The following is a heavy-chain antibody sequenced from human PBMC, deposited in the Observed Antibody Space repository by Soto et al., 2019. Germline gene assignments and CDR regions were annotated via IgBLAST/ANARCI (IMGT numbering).Heavy chain of an antibody. D-gene: IGHD6-19*01. CDR3: ARQEAVPGTPFDS. V-gene: IGHV4-59*08. CDR2: IYFSGST. J-gene: IGHJ4*02. Sequence: QVHLQESGPGLVKPSETLSLTCTVAGGSINGYYWNWTRQTPGKGLEWLGYIYFSGSTHYNPSLKTRLTISLDTSKKQFSLKLSSVTAADTAVYYCARQEAVPGTPFDSWGQGTLVYVSS. CDR1: GGSINGYY.